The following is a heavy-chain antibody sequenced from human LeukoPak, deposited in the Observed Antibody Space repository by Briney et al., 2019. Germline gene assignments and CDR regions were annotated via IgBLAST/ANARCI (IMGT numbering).Heavy chain of an antibody. D-gene: IGHD1-7*01. CDR1: GFTFSSYG. CDR3: ARDGDYDWNYRSGFDY. CDR2: ISYDGSNK. J-gene: IGHJ4*02. Sequence: PGGSLRLSCAASGFTFSSYGMHWVRQAPGKGLEWVAVISYDGSNKYYADSVKGRFTISRDNSKNTLYLQMNSLRAEDTAVYYCARDGDYDWNYRSGFDYWGQGTLVTVSS. V-gene: IGHV3-30*03.